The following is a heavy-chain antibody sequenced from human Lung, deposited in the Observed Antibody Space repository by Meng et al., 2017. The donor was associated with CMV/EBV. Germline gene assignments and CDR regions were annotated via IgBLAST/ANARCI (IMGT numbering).Heavy chain of an antibody. J-gene: IGHJ4*02. D-gene: IGHD3-22*01. Sequence: SXXVSXXTSGGTFSTYTISWVRQAPGQGLEWMGRITPILDVPNYTQKFQGRLTSTADKLTSTAYMELSSLRSEDTAMYYCARDLGYFYGSSAYGYDYWGQGXLVTVSS. V-gene: IGHV1-69*04. CDR2: ITPILDVP. CDR3: ARDLGYFYGSSAYGYDY. CDR1: GGTFSTYT.